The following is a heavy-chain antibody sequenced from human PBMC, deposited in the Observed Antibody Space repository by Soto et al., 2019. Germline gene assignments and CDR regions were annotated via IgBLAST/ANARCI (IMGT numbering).Heavy chain of an antibody. CDR3: ARDRNWGFDY. J-gene: IGHJ4*02. CDR1: GFTINTYS. D-gene: IGHD7-27*01. CDR2: IRTSDSTI. Sequence: EVQLVESGGGLVQPGGSLRLSCVASGFTINTYSVNWVRQAPGKGLEWVSYIRTSDSTIYYADSVKGRFTISTDSAKNSLYLHMDSLRAEDTAVYYCARDRNWGFDYWGQGARVTVSS. V-gene: IGHV3-48*01.